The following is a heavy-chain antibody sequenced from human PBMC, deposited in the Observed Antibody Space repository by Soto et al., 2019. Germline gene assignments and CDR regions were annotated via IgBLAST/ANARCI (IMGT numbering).Heavy chain of an antibody. CDR1: GFTFSGSA. Sequence: GGSLRLSCAASGFTFSGSAMHWVRQASGKGLEWVGRIRSKANSYATAYAASVKSRFTISRDDSKNTAYLQMNSLKTEDTAVYYCTMGLIWCGAYWGQGTLVTVSS. CDR3: TMGLIWCGAY. D-gene: IGHD3-10*01. J-gene: IGHJ1*01. V-gene: IGHV3-73*01. CDR2: IRSKANSYAT.